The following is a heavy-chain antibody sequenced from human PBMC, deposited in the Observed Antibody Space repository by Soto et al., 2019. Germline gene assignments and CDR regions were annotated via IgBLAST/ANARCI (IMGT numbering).Heavy chain of an antibody. CDR1: GFTFDNYA. CDR3: ARRDGGSRPGPFDF. V-gene: IGHV3-9*01. CDR2: ITWYSGIT. Sequence: EVQLVESGGGLVQPGRSLRLSCAASGFTFDNYAMHWVRQAPGKGLEWVSGITWYSGITDDASSVKGRFTISRETAKNTMYLQMNNLTPEDTAFYYGARRDGGSRPGPFDFWGQGTPVNVSS. J-gene: IGHJ4*02. D-gene: IGHD3-10*01.